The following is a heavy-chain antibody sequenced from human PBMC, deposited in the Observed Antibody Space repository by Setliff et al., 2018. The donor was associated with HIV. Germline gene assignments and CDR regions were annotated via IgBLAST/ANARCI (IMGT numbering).Heavy chain of an antibody. D-gene: IGHD3-3*01. CDR3: ARVPFTTGFDY. CDR2: IYHSGGT. CDR1: GYSISSGYY. V-gene: IGHV4-38-2*01. Sequence: PSETLSLTCAVSGYSISSGYYWGWSRQPPGRGLEWIGNIYHSGGTHYNPSLRRRVTISVDTSKNHFSLKLSSVTAADTAVFYFARVPFTTGFDYWGQGIQVTVS. J-gene: IGHJ4*02.